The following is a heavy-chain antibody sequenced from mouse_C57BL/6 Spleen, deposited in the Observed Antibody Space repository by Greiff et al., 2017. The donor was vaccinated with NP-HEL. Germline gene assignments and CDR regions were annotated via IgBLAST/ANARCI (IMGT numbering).Heavy chain of an antibody. V-gene: IGHV1-80*01. D-gene: IGHD3-2*02. Sequence: VQVVESGAELVKPGASVKISCKASGYAFSSYWMNWVKQRPGKGLEWIGQIYPGDGDTNYNGKFKGKATLTADKSSSTAYMQLSSLTSEDSAVYFCARFPLSGYYAMDYWGQGTSVTVSS. J-gene: IGHJ4*01. CDR2: IYPGDGDT. CDR3: ARFPLSGYYAMDY. CDR1: GYAFSSYW.